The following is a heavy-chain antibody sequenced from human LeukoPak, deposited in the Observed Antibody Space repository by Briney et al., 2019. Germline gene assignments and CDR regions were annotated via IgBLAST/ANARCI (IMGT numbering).Heavy chain of an antibody. CDR2: TTPVISSA. V-gene: IGHV1-69*08. CDR1: GGTFRTHI. CDR3: TRVNLRGSQYNWFDP. Sequence: SVKVSCKTFGGTFRTHIFSWVRQAPGQGLEWMGKTTPVISSAKYSQKFRDRLTITGDSSTGTAYMELSSLTPEDTALYYCTRVNLRGSQYNWFDPWGQGTLVIVSS. D-gene: IGHD1-26*01. J-gene: IGHJ5*02.